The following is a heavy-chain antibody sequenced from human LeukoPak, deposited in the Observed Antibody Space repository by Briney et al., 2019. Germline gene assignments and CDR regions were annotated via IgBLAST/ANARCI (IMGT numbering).Heavy chain of an antibody. Sequence: GGSLRLSCAASGFTFSSYSMTWVRQAPGKGLECVSYINPSGGTLHYADSVKGRFTISRDNAKNSLFLQMSSLRAEDTAVYYCVKAWSDYSNFDYWGQGTLVIVSS. CDR3: VKAWSDYSNFDY. D-gene: IGHD3-3*01. CDR1: GFTFSSYS. CDR2: INPSGGTL. J-gene: IGHJ4*02. V-gene: IGHV3-48*04.